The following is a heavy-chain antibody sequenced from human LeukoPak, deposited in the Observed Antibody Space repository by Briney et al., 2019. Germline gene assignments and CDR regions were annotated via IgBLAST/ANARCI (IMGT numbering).Heavy chain of an antibody. CDR3: ARRLVRGVIEDY. D-gene: IGHD3-10*01. V-gene: IGHV1-18*01. CDR1: GYTFTNYG. J-gene: IGHJ4*02. Sequence: ASVKVSCKTFGYTFTNYGVSWVRQAPGQGLEWMGWISAYNGYTNYAQKLQVRVTMTTDTSTSTAYMELGSLTSDDAAVYYCARRLVRGVIEDYWGQGTLVTVSS. CDR2: ISAYNGYT.